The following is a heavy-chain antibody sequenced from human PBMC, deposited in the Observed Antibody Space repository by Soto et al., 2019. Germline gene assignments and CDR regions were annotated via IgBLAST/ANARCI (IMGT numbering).Heavy chain of an antibody. Sequence: SETLSLTCAVYCGSFSGYYWRCIRQPPGKGLEWIGEINHRGSTNYNPSLKIRVTISVDTSKNQFSLKLSSVPAADTAVYYCARGPGVRYFLRDWGQGTLVTVSS. CDR2: INHRGST. J-gene: IGHJ4*02. D-gene: IGHD3-9*01. CDR1: CGSFSGYY. V-gene: IGHV4-34*01. CDR3: ARGPGVRYFLRD.